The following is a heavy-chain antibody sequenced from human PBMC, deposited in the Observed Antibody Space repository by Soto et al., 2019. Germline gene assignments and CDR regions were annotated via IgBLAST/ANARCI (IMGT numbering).Heavy chain of an antibody. J-gene: IGHJ4*02. CDR1: GFTFSLSA. CDR3: AKGPEYDILTGCDY. Sequence: EVQLLESGGGFVQPGESRRLSCAASGFTFSLSAMSWVRQAPGRGLDWVSSLSGGGSTTDYADSVKGRFTISRDNSKNTVHLQMNRLRAEDTAVYYCAKGPEYDILTGCDYWGQGALVTVSS. D-gene: IGHD3-9*01. CDR2: LSGGGSTT. V-gene: IGHV3-23*01.